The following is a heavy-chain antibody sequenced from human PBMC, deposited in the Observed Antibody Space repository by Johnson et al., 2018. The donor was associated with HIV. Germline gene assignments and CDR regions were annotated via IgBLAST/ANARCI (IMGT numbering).Heavy chain of an antibody. CDR2: IWYDGSNK. J-gene: IGHJ3*02. V-gene: IGHV3-33*01. CDR1: GFTFSYYG. D-gene: IGHD6-19*01. CDR3: ARGLVGWASTVASYAFDI. Sequence: QMQLVESGGGVVQPGRSLRLSCVASGFTFSYYGMHWVRQAPGKGLEWVAVIWYDGSNKYYADSVKGRFTMSRDNSKNTLYLQMNSLRAEDTAVYYCARGLVGWASTVASYAFDIWGQGTMVTVSS.